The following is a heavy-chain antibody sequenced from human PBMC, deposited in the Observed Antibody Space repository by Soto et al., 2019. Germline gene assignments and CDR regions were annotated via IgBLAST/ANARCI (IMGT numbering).Heavy chain of an antibody. CDR3: ARRYPFVKDYDFWSGPTVYYGMDV. Sequence: SETLSLTCTVSGGSISSSSYYWGWIRQPPGKGLEWIGSIYYSGSTYYNPSLKSRVTISVDTSKNQFSLKLSSVTAADTAVYYCARRYPFVKDYDFWSGPTVYYGMDVWGQGTTVTVSS. J-gene: IGHJ6*02. CDR2: IYYSGST. D-gene: IGHD3-3*01. CDR1: GGSISSSSYY. V-gene: IGHV4-39*07.